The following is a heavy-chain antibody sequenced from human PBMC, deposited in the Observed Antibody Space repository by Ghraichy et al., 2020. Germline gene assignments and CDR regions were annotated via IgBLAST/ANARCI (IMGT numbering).Heavy chain of an antibody. Sequence: SETLSLTCTVSGGSISSYYWSWIRQPPGKGLEWIGYIYYSGSTNYNPSLKRRVTISVDTSKNQFSLKLSSVTAADTAVYYCARVRGEDIDPWGQGTLVTVSS. CDR2: IYYSGST. CDR1: GGSISSYY. D-gene: IGHD3-10*01. J-gene: IGHJ5*02. CDR3: ARVRGEDIDP. V-gene: IGHV4-59*01.